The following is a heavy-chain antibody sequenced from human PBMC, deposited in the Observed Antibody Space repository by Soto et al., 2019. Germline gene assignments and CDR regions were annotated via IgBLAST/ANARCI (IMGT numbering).Heavy chain of an antibody. Sequence: GGSLRLSCAASGFTFSSYGMHWVRQAPGKGLEWVAVIWYDGSNKYYADSVKGRFTISRDNSKNTLYLQMNSLRAEDTAVYYCARDAPYYYGSGSSPIARRFFDYWGQGTLVTVSS. CDR2: IWYDGSNK. CDR1: GFTFSSYG. D-gene: IGHD3-10*01. J-gene: IGHJ4*02. V-gene: IGHV3-33*01. CDR3: ARDAPYYYGSGSSPIARRFFDY.